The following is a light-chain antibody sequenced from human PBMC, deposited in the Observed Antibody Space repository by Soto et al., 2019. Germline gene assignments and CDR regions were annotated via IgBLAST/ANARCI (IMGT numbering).Light chain of an antibody. V-gene: IGLV2-14*01. J-gene: IGLJ2*01. CDR3: SSYASSFVV. CDR1: GSDIGGYSY. CDR2: AVS. Sequence: QSALTQPASVSGSPGQSITLSCTGTGSDIGGYSYVSWYQHHPGKAPKLMIYAVSNRPSGVSNRFSGSISGNTASLTISGLQPEDEALYYCSSYASSFVVFGGGTKVTVL.